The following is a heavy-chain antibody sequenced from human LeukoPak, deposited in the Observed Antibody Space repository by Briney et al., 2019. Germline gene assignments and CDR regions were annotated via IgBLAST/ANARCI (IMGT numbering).Heavy chain of an antibody. Sequence: GGSLRLSCAASGFTFDDYAMHWVRQAPGKGLEWVSGISWNSGSIGYADSVKGRFTISRDNAKNSLYLQMNSLRAEDTALYYCAKDMVREPHLFDYWGQGTLVTVSS. CDR2: ISWNSGSI. CDR1: GFTFDDYA. J-gene: IGHJ4*02. V-gene: IGHV3-9*01. D-gene: IGHD3-10*01. CDR3: AKDMVREPHLFDY.